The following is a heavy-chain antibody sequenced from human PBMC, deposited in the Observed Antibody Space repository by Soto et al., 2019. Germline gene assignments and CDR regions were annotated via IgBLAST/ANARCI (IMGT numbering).Heavy chain of an antibody. Sequence: GASVKVSCKASGYTFTSYGISWVRQAPGQGLEWMGWISAYNGNTNYAQKLQGRVTMTTDTSTSTAYMELRSLRSDDTAVYYCAREEYYYGSGSGNYWGQGTLVTVSS. D-gene: IGHD3-10*01. CDR1: GYTFTSYG. CDR2: ISAYNGNT. J-gene: IGHJ4*02. CDR3: AREEYYYGSGSGNY. V-gene: IGHV1-18*01.